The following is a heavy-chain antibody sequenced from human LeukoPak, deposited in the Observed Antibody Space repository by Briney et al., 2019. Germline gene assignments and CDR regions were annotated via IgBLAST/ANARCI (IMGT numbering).Heavy chain of an antibody. Sequence: SETLSLTCTVSGGSISSYYWSWIRQPPGKGLEWIGYIYYSGSTNYNPSLKSRVTISEDTSKNQFSLKLSSVTAADTAVYYCARQLYVYMDVWGKGTTVTVSS. V-gene: IGHV4-59*01. CDR1: GGSISSYY. D-gene: IGHD3-16*01. J-gene: IGHJ6*03. CDR2: IYYSGST. CDR3: ARQLYVYMDV.